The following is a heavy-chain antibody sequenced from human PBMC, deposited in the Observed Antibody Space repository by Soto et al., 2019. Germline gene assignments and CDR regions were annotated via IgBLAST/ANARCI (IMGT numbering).Heavy chain of an antibody. D-gene: IGHD4-17*01. J-gene: IGHJ6*02. CDR3: ARDRRLYGDYDPPYYYYYYGMDV. Sequence: QVQLVQSGAEVKKPGSSVKVSCKASGGTFSSYAISWVRQAPGQGLEWMGGIIPIFGTANYAQKFQGRVTITADESTSTAYMELSSLRSEDTAVYYCARDRRLYGDYDPPYYYYYYGMDVWGQGTTVTVSS. V-gene: IGHV1-69*01. CDR2: IIPIFGTA. CDR1: GGTFSSYA.